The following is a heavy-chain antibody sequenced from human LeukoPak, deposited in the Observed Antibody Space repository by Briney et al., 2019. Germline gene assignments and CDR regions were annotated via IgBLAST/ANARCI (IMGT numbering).Heavy chain of an antibody. CDR3: ARGLDASMETAYDY. D-gene: IGHD5-18*01. CDR2: FIPIFGTS. Sequence: GSSVKVSCKASGGYFNAYAISWVRQAPGQGLEWMGGFIPIFGTSNYAQKLQGRVTISTDQSTSTAYMEVSSLRSEDTAIYYCARGLDASMETAYDYWGQGTLVTVSS. J-gene: IGHJ4*02. CDR1: GGYFNAYA. V-gene: IGHV1-69*05.